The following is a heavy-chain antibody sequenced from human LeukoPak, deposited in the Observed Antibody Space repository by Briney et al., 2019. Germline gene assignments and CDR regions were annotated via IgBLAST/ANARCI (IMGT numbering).Heavy chain of an antibody. V-gene: IGHV4-39*07. CDR3: ARIFDS. CDR2: IFHNGKT. J-gene: IGHJ4*02. CDR1: GGSVSTSDYY. Sequence: SETLSLTCTVSGGSVSTSDYYWGWIPHTPGKGLEWIGDIFHNGKTNYNPSLKGRVTISIDTSNNQFSLRLPSVTAADTAVYYCARIFDSWGQGTLVTVSS.